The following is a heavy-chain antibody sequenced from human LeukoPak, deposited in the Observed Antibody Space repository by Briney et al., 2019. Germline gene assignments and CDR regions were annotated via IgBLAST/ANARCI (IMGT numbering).Heavy chain of an antibody. CDR2: ISGSGGST. V-gene: IGHV3-23*01. D-gene: IGHD3-22*01. Sequence: PGGSLRLSCAASGLTFSSYSMNWVRQAPGKGLEWVSAISGSGGSTYYADSVKGRFTISRDNSKNTLYLQMNSLRAEDTAVYYCAKERPYYYDSSGLVDYWGQGTLVTVSS. J-gene: IGHJ4*02. CDR1: GLTFSSYS. CDR3: AKERPYYYDSSGLVDY.